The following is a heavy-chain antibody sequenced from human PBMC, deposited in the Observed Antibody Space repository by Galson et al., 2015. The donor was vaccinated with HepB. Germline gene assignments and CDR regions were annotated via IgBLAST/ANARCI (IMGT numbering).Heavy chain of an antibody. CDR2: IRSDGSNN. Sequence: SLRLSCAASGFTSSNSGMHWVRQAPGKGLEWVASIRSDGSNNYYAVSVRGRFTISRDNSKNTLYLQMNSLRAEDTSVYYCARDLWDYWGQGTLVTVSS. CDR1: GFTSSNSG. V-gene: IGHV3-30*02. CDR3: ARDLWDY. J-gene: IGHJ4*02.